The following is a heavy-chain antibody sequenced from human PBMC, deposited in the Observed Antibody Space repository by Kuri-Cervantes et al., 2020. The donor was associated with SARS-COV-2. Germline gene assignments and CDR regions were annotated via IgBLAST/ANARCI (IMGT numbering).Heavy chain of an antibody. CDR1: GGSISSYY. J-gene: IGHJ4*02. CDR2: IYYSGST. D-gene: IGHD6-13*01. V-gene: IGHV4-59*01. Sequence: SETLSLTCTVSGGSISSYYWSWIRQPPGKGLEWIGYIYYSGSTNYNPSLKSRVTISVDTSKNQFSLKLSSVTAADTAVYYCARDNIAAAGQTDYWGQGTRVTVSS. CDR3: ARDNIAAAGQTDY.